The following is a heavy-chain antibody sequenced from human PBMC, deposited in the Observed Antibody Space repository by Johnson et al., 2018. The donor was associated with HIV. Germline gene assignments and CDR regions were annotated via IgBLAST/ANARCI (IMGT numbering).Heavy chain of an antibody. Sequence: QVQLVESGGGVVQPRRSLRLSCAASGFTFSSYGMHWVRQAPGKALEWVAVIWYDGSTTYYADSVKGRFTISSNNSKNTRYLQMNRLRAEDTAVYYCAKDRVVIAAHDAFDIWGQGTMVTVSS. CDR3: AKDRVVIAAHDAFDI. D-gene: IGHD2-21*01. J-gene: IGHJ3*02. CDR1: GFTFSSYG. V-gene: IGHV3-33*06. CDR2: IWYDGSTT.